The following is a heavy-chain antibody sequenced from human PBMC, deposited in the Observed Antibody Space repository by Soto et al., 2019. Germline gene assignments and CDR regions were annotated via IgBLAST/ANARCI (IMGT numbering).Heavy chain of an antibody. CDR3: ANGSILTGYFF. Sequence: GGSLRLSCAASGYTFSPFWMHWVRQAPGKGLVWVSHINSDGSTIVYADSVKGRFTISRDNAKNTLYLQMNSLRAEDTAVYYCANGSILTGYFFWGQGTLVTVSS. CDR1: GYTFSPFW. J-gene: IGHJ4*02. D-gene: IGHD3-9*01. CDR2: INSDGSTI. V-gene: IGHV3-74*01.